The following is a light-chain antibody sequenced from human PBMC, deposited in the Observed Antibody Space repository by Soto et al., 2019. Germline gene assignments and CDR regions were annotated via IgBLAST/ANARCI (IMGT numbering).Light chain of an antibody. CDR3: SSYTSSSTPLYV. J-gene: IGLJ1*01. Sequence: QSVLTQPASVSGSPGQSITISCTGTSSDVGGYNYVSWYQQHPGKAPKLMIYEVSNRPSGVSNRFSGSKSGNTASLTISGLQAEDEADYYCSSYTSSSTPLYVFGTGTKFTVL. V-gene: IGLV2-14*01. CDR2: EVS. CDR1: SSDVGGYNY.